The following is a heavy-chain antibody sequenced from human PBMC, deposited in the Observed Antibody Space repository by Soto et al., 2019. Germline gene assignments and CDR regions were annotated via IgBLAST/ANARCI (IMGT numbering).Heavy chain of an antibody. CDR2: IYYSGSA. J-gene: IGHJ6*02. V-gene: IGHV4-59*08. D-gene: IGHD3-22*01. CDR1: GGSISSYF. Sequence: SETLSLTCTVSGGSISSYFWSWVRQPPGKGLEWIGYIYYSGSAYYNPSLKSRVTISVDTSKNQFSLKLSSVTAADTAVYYCARHNYDSSGYYHYYYGMAVWGQGTTVTVSS. CDR3: ARHNYDSSGYYHYYYGMAV.